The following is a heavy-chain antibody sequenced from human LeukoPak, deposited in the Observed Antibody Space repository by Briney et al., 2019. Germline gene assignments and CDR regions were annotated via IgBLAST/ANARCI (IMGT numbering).Heavy chain of an antibody. CDR3: ARDSPAYYDFWSGYWGYYYMDV. J-gene: IGHJ6*03. Sequence: GGSLRLSCAASGFTFSSYAMSWVRQAPGKGLEWVANIKQDGSEKYYVDSVKGRFTISRDNAKNSLYLQMNSLRAEDTAVYYCARDSPAYYDFWSGYWGYYYMDVWGKGTTVTISS. V-gene: IGHV3-7*01. CDR1: GFTFSSYA. D-gene: IGHD3-3*01. CDR2: IKQDGSEK.